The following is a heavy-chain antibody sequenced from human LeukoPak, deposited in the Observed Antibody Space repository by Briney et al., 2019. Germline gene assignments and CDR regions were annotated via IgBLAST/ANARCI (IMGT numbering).Heavy chain of an antibody. CDR1: GFTFSSYG. CDR3: AKDGGASSSWSTTFDY. Sequence: GGSLRLSCAASGFTFSSYGMHWVRQAPGKGVEGVAFIRYDGSNKYYADSVKGRFTISRDNSKNTLYLQMNSLRAEDTAVYYCAKDGGASSSWSTTFDYWGQGTLVTVSS. J-gene: IGHJ4*02. V-gene: IGHV3-30*02. CDR2: IRYDGSNK. D-gene: IGHD6-13*01.